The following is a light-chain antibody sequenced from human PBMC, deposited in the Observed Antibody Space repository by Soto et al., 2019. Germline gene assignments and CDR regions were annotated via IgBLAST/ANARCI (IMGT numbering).Light chain of an antibody. V-gene: IGKV3-20*01. CDR1: QSVSSTY. CDR3: QQYRT. J-gene: IGKJ1*01. CDR2: GAS. Sequence: EIVLTQSPGTLSLSPGERATLSCRASQSVSSTYLAWYQQKPGQAPRLLIYGASSRATGMPDRFSGSGSGTDFTLTISRLEPEDFAVYYCQQYRTFGQGTKVDIK.